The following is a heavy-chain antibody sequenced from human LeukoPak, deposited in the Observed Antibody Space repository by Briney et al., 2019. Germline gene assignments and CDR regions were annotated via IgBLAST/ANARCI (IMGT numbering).Heavy chain of an antibody. D-gene: IGHD3-22*01. CDR1: GFTFDTYA. CDR3: VKLPYSDTSAYYVDY. V-gene: IGHV3-23*01. Sequence: PGGSLRLSCVASGFTFDTYAMSWVRQAPGKGLEWVSSISGSGGNTYYADSVKGRFTISRDNSKNTLSLQMSSLRPEDTAVYYCVKLPYSDTSAYYVDYWGQGTLVTVSS. J-gene: IGHJ4*02. CDR2: ISGSGGNT.